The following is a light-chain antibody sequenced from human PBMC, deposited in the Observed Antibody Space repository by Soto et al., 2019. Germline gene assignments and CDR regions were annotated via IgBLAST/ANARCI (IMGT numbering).Light chain of an antibody. CDR2: GAS. CDR1: QSVSSSY. J-gene: IGKJ4*01. Sequence: EIVMTQSPVTLSVSPGERATLSCRAGQSVSSSYLAWYQQKPGQAPRLLISGASNRATGIPERFSGSGSGTDFTLTITRLEPEDFAVYYCQQYDNSFSFGGGTKVDIK. V-gene: IGKV3-20*01. CDR3: QQYDNSFS.